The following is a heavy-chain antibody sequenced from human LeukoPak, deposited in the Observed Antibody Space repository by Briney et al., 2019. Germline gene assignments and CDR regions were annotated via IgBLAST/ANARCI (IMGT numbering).Heavy chain of an antibody. CDR3: ARGDFNVAAFRRVYFDY. V-gene: IGHV4-34*01. Sequence: SETLSLTRAVYGGSFSGYYWSWIRQPPGKGLEWIGEINHSGSTNYNPSLKSRVTISVDTSKNQFSLKLSSVTAADTAVYYCARGDFNVAAFRRVYFDYWGQGTLVTVSS. CDR2: INHSGST. CDR1: GGSFSGYY. J-gene: IGHJ4*02. D-gene: IGHD2-15*01.